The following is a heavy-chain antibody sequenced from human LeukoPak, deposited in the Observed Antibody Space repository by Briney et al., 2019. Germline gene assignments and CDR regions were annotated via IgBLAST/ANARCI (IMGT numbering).Heavy chain of an antibody. D-gene: IGHD4-17*01. CDR1: GFTFSNYA. CDR3: ARDREDGDSINDY. V-gene: IGHV3-23*01. CDR2: INTSGGST. Sequence: PGGSLRLSCAASGFTFSNYAMSWVRQAPGKGLEWVSAINTSGGSTYYADSVKGRFTISRDNAKNSLYLQMNSLRAEDTAVYYCARDREDGDSINDYWGQGTLVTVSS. J-gene: IGHJ4*02.